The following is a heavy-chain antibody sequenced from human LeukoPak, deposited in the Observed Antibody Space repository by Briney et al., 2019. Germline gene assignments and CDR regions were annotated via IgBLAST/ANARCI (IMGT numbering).Heavy chain of an antibody. V-gene: IGHV3-30*04. CDR3: ARDRFVPIAGNLDY. J-gene: IGHJ4*02. CDR2: ISYDGSNK. Sequence: GGSLRLSCAASGFTFSSYAMHWVRQAPGKGLEWVAVISYDGSNKYYADSVKGRFTISRDNSKNTLYLQMNSLRAEDTAVYYCARDRFVPIAGNLDYWGQGTLVTVSS. D-gene: IGHD4-23*01. CDR1: GFTFSSYA.